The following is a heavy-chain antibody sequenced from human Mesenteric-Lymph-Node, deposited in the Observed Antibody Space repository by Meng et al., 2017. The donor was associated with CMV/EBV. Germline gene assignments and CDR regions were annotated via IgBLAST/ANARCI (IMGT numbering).Heavy chain of an antibody. CDR2: IYPGDSDT. CDR3: ARRTYQLLRGAFDI. CDR1: GYSFTNYW. J-gene: IGHJ3*02. Sequence: GESLKISCKASGYSFTNYWIGWVRQMSGKGLEWMGLIYPGDSDTRYSPSFEGQVTISADKSISTAYLQWSSLKASDTAMYYCARRTYQLLRGAFDIWGQGTMVTVSS. V-gene: IGHV5-51*01. D-gene: IGHD2-2*01.